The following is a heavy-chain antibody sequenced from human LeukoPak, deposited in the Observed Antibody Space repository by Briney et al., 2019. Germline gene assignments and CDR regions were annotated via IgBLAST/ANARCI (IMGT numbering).Heavy chain of an antibody. D-gene: IGHD4-23*01. CDR1: GFTFSNYD. J-gene: IGHJ4*02. CDR3: AANYGGHSFDY. CDR2: IRYDGSAR. V-gene: IGHV3-30*02. Sequence: GGSLRLSCAASGFTFSNYDMHWVRQSPGKGLEWVAFIRYDGSARPYADSVKGRFTIFRDNSHNIFYLQMNSLRAEDTAVYYCAANYGGHSFDYWGQGTLVTAS.